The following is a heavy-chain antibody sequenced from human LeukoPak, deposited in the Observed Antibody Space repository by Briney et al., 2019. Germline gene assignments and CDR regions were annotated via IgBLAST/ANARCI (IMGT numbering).Heavy chain of an antibody. D-gene: IGHD6-13*01. J-gene: IGHJ4*02. CDR1: GFTFSDYY. CDR2: ISTSSSNT. Sequence: GGSLRLSCAASGFTFSDYYMSWIRQAPGKGLEWVSYISTSSSNTNYADSVKGRFAISRDNSRNTLYLQMSSLRTEDTALYYCAKVQQLATIYYFDYWGQGSLVTVSS. CDR3: AKVQQLATIYYFDY. V-gene: IGHV3-11*05.